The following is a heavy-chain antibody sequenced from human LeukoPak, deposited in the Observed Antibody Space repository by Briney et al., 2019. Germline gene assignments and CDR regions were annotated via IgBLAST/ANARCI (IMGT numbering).Heavy chain of an antibody. J-gene: IGHJ6*02. V-gene: IGHV3-9*01. CDR2: ISWNIGSI. D-gene: IGHD2-2*01. CDR1: GFTFDDYA. CDR3: AKGYCSSTSCYAYDYGMDV. Sequence: PGGSLRLSCVASGFTFDDYAMYWVRHAPGKGLEWVSGISWNIGSIGYADSVKGRFTISRDNAKNSLYLQMNSLRAEDTALYYCAKGYCSSTSCYAYDYGMDVWGQGTTVTVSS.